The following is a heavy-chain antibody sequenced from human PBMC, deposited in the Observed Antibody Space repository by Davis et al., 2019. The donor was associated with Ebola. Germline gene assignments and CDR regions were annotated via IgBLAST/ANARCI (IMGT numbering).Heavy chain of an antibody. J-gene: IGHJ6*04. D-gene: IGHD1-14*01. CDR3: AREPTGNYYYFYGMDV. V-gene: IGHV3-53*01. CDR1: GFTFSSYS. Sequence: GESLKISCAASGFTFSSYSMTWVRQAPGKGLEWVSGMYGGDTHYADSVKGRFTISRDNSKNTLHLQMNSLGVEDTAVYFCAREPTGNYYYFYGMDVWGKGTTVSVSS. CDR2: MYGGDT.